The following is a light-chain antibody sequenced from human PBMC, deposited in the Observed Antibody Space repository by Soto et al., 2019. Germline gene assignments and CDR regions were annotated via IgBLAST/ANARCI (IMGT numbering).Light chain of an antibody. Sequence: EIVLTQSPLSLPVTPGEPASISCRSSQNLLHSNGYNYLNWYLQKPGQSPQLLIYLGSNRASGVPDRFSGSGSGTDFTLTINRVEAEDVGLYFCALVLATPFTFGGGTNVQIQ. V-gene: IGKV2-28*01. J-gene: IGKJ4*02. CDR1: QNLLHSNGYNY. CDR2: LGS. CDR3: ALVLATPFT.